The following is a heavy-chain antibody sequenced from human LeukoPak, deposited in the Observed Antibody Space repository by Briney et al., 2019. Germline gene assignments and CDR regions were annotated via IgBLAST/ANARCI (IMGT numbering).Heavy chain of an antibody. V-gene: IGHV1-18*01. J-gene: IGHJ4*02. D-gene: IGHD3-22*01. CDR3: ARDYYDSSGYYSPLNY. CDR2: ISAYNGNT. CDR1: GYTFTSYG. Sequence: GASVKVSCKASGYTFTSYGISWVRQAPGQGLEWMGWISAYNGNTNYAQKPQGRVTMTTDTSTSTAYMELRSLRSDDTAVYYCARDYYDSSGYYSPLNYWGQGTLVTVSS.